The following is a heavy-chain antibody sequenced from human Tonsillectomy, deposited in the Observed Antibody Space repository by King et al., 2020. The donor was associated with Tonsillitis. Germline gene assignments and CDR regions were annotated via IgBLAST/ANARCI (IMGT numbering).Heavy chain of an antibody. J-gene: IGHJ3*01. CDR1: GFTFDDYA. D-gene: IGHD3-22*01. V-gene: IGHV3-20*01. CDR3: AXXMIVXXXXGXXFXX. Sequence: QLVEXGGGVVRPGGSLRLSCAASGFTFDDYAMSWVRQAPGKXLEWXXGIXWNADSTSYADSVXGRFTIXIDNAKNSLYLQMNSLRAEDTAWYHCAXXMIVXXXXGXXFXXXGLXXXXTVXS. CDR2: IXWNADST.